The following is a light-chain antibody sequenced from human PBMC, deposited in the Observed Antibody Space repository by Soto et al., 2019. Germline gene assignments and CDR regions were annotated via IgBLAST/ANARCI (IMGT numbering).Light chain of an antibody. J-gene: IGKJ4*01. V-gene: IGKV2-28*01. CDR1: QSLVHSDGNNY. Sequence: DIVMTQSPLSLPVTPGEPASISCRSSQSLVHSDGNNYLDWYLQKPGQSPQLLIYLGSNRASGVPDRFSGSGSGTDFTLKISRVEAEDVGVYYCMQVRQNPSTFGGGTKVEVK. CDR2: LGS. CDR3: MQVRQNPST.